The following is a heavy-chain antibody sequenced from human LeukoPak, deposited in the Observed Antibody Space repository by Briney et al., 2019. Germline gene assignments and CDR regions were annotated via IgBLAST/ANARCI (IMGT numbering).Heavy chain of an antibody. D-gene: IGHD6-13*01. CDR1: GYTFTGYY. CDR2: INPNSGGT. CDR3: ARGALYSSSWYWFDP. J-gene: IGHJ5*02. V-gene: IGHV1-2*02. Sequence: GASVKVSCKASGYTFTGYYMHWVRQAPGQGLEWMGWINPNSGGTNYAQKFQGRVTMTRDTSISTAYMELSRLRSDDTAVYCCARGALYSSSWYWFDPWGQGTLVTVSS.